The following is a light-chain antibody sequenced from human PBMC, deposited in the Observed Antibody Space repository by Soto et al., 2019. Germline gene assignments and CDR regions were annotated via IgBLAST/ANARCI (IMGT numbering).Light chain of an antibody. Sequence: EMVLTQSPATLSSSPGERATLSCRASQSVSSSLAWYQQKPGQAPRLLIYGASNSAGGIPARFSGSGSGTDFTLTISSLEPEDFAVYYCQQLSNWPVTFGEGTRLEIK. CDR3: QQLSNWPVT. CDR2: GAS. J-gene: IGKJ5*01. CDR1: QSVSSS. V-gene: IGKV3-11*01.